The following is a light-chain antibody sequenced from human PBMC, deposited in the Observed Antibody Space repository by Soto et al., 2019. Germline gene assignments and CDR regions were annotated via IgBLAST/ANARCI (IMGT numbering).Light chain of an antibody. CDR1: QAVNIW. Sequence: DIQMTQSPSSVAASVGDRVTITCRASQAVNIWLAWYQQRPGKAPKLLIFGASNLHSGAPSRFSGSGIGSDFTLTISGLEPEDFATYYCQQVNPFPYTFGQGTTVEIK. CDR3: QQVNPFPYT. CDR2: GAS. V-gene: IGKV1-12*01. J-gene: IGKJ2*01.